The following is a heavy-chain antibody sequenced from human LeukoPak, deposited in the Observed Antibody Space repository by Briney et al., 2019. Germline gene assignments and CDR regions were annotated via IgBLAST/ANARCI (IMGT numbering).Heavy chain of an antibody. CDR2: TYNDGRT. J-gene: IGHJ4*02. Sequence: GGSLRLSCAASGFTVATDHMSWVRQAPGKGLEFVSTTYNDGRTSHADSVKGRFTISRDNSKNLVHLQMNSLRAEDTAMYYCARVWELSFDHWGQGALVTVSS. CDR1: GFTVATDH. V-gene: IGHV3-53*01. CDR3: ARVWELSFDH. D-gene: IGHD1-26*01.